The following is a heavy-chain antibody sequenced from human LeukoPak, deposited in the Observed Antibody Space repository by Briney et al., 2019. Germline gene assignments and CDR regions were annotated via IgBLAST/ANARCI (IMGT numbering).Heavy chain of an antibody. CDR2: INPNSGGT. D-gene: IGHD2-2*02. J-gene: IGHJ5*02. CDR1: GYTFTGYY. CDR3: ARFHCSSTSCYSP. Sequence: GASVKVSCKASGYTFTGYYMHWVRQAPGQGLEWMGWINPNSGGTNYGQKFQGRVTMTRDTSISTAYMELSRLRSDDTAVYYCARFHCSSTSCYSPWGQGTLVTVSS. V-gene: IGHV1-2*02.